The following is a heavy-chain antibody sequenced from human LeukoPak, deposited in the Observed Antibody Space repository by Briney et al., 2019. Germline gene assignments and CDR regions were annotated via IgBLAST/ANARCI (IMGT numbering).Heavy chain of an antibody. Sequence: ASVKVSCKVSGYTLTELSMHWVQQAPGKGLEWMGGFDPEDGETIYAQKFQGRVTMTEDTSTDTAYMELSSLRSEDTAVYYCATGPQDYGDLDYWGQGTLVTVSS. V-gene: IGHV1-24*01. J-gene: IGHJ4*02. CDR1: GYTLTELS. CDR3: ATGPQDYGDLDY. CDR2: FDPEDGET. D-gene: IGHD4-17*01.